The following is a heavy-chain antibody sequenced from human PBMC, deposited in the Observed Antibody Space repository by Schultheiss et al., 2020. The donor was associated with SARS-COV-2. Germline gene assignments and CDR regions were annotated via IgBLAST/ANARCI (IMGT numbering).Heavy chain of an antibody. Sequence: GGSLRLSCAASGFIFSDYAMSWVRQTPGKGLEWVSSVSGSGDSTYYADSVKGRFTISRDNSKNTMYLQMNSLRADDTAVYYCARGYHLADAFDIWGQGTMVTVSS. CDR1: GFIFSDYA. CDR3: ARGYHLADAFDI. CDR2: VSGSGDST. D-gene: IGHD3-16*02. V-gene: IGHV3-23*01. J-gene: IGHJ3*02.